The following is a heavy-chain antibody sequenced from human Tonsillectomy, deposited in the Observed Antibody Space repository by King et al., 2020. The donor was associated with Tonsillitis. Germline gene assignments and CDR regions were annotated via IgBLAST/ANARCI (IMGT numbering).Heavy chain of an antibody. CDR1: GGSISSGDSS. J-gene: IGHJ1*01. D-gene: IGHD2-2*01. CDR2: IYYNGST. V-gene: IGHV4-30-4*07. Sequence: QLQESGPGLVKPSQTLSLTCAVSGGSISSGDSSWSWIRQPPGKGLEWIGYIYYNGSTHYNPALKSRVTISVDTSKKQFSLRLNSVTAADTAVYYCADLPDFRGQGTLVTRSS. CDR3: ADLPDF.